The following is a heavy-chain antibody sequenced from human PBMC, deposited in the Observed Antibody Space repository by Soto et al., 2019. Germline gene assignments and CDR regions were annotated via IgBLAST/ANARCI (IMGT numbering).Heavy chain of an antibody. D-gene: IGHD4-17*01. CDR3: ARGANTVTDEYGMDV. Sequence: QVQLQESGPGLVKPSGTLSLTCAVSGGSISSSNWWSWVRQPPGKGLEWIGEIYHSGSTNYNPSLKRRVTITVDKSKNHFSLKLSSVTAADTAVYYCARGANTVTDEYGMDVWGQGTTVTVSS. J-gene: IGHJ6*02. CDR2: IYHSGST. CDR1: GGSISSSNW. V-gene: IGHV4-4*02.